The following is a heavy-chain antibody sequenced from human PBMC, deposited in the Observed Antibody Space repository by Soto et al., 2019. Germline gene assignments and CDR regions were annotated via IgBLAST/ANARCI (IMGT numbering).Heavy chain of an antibody. CDR3: AIVRSGSYYEVDY. Sequence: QVQLQESGPGLVKPSETLSLTCTVSGGSISSYYWSWIRQPPGNGLEWIGYIYYSGSTNYNPSLRSRFTMSVDTSKNQFSLKLSSVTAADTAVYYCAIVRSGSYYEVDYWGQGTLVTVSS. CDR1: GGSISSYY. J-gene: IGHJ4*02. CDR2: IYYSGST. V-gene: IGHV4-59*01. D-gene: IGHD6-13*01.